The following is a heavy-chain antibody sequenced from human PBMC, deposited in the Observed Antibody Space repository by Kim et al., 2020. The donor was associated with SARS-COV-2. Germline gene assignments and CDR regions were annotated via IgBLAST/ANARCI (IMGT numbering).Heavy chain of an antibody. CDR3: ARDFGSTSSDSQNYYYYGMDV. CDR1: GFTFSSYW. D-gene: IGHD2-2*01. Sequence: GGSLRLSCAASGFTFSSYWMSWVRQAPGKGLEWVANIKQDGSEKYYVDSVKGRFTISRDNAKNSLYLQMNSLRAEDTAVYYCARDFGSTSSDSQNYYYYGMDVWGQGTTVTVSS. V-gene: IGHV3-7*03. J-gene: IGHJ6*02. CDR2: IKQDGSEK.